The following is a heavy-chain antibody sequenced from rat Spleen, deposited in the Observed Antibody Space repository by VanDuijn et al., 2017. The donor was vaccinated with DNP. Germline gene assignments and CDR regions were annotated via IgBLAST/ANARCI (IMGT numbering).Heavy chain of an antibody. CDR2: IIYDGSSS. V-gene: IGHV5S10*01. J-gene: IGHJ2*01. D-gene: IGHD1-10*01. Sequence: EVQLVESGGRLVQPGNSLRLSCAASGFSFSDYAMAWVRQSPKKGLEWVATIIYDGSSSFYRDSVKGRFTISRDYAKTTLYLQMDSLRSEDTATYYCATYNYWGQGVMVTVSS. CDR3: ATYNY. CDR1: GFSFSDYA.